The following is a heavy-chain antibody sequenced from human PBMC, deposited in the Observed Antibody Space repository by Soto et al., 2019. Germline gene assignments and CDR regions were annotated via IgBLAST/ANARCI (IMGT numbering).Heavy chain of an antibody. Sequence: ASVKVSCKASGYTFTSYGISWVRQAPGQGLEWMGWISAYNGNTNYAQKLQGRVTMTTDTSTSTAYMELRSLRSDDTAVYYCARGPITYDFWSGYNGNYYYYYGMDVWGQGTTVTVSS. D-gene: IGHD3-3*01. CDR2: ISAYNGNT. CDR3: ARGPITYDFWSGYNGNYYYYYGMDV. V-gene: IGHV1-18*01. J-gene: IGHJ6*02. CDR1: GYTFTSYG.